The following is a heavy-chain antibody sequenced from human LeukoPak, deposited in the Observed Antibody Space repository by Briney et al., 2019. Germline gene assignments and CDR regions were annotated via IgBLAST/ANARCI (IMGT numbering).Heavy chain of an antibody. Sequence: SETLSLTCAVYGVSFSGYYWSWIRQPPGKGLEWIGEINHSGSTNYNPSLKSRVTISVDTSKNQFSLKLSSVTAADTAVYYCARYAVGGYDSSGYYREYYFDYWGQGTLVTVSS. CDR1: GVSFSGYY. J-gene: IGHJ4*02. CDR2: INHSGST. D-gene: IGHD3-22*01. CDR3: ARYAVGGYDSSGYYREYYFDY. V-gene: IGHV4-34*01.